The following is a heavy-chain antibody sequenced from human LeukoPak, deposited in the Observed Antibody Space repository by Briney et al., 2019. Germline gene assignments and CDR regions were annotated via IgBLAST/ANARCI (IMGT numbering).Heavy chain of an antibody. J-gene: IGHJ4*02. CDR1: GFTFSNYA. CDR3: AKEWDFYDSSGYHRPYCFDY. D-gene: IGHD3-22*01. Sequence: GGSLRLSCAAAGFTFSNYAMSWVRQAPGRGLECVSGLSGSGDNTFYADSVKGRFAISRDNSKNTLYLQMSSLRAEDTAVYYCAKEWDFYDSSGYHRPYCFDYWGQGTLVTASS. V-gene: IGHV3-23*01. CDR2: LSGSGDNT.